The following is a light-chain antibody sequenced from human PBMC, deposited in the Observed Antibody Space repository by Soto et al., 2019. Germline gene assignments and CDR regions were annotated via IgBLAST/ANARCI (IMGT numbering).Light chain of an antibody. Sequence: DVQMTQSPSSLSASVGDRVTITCRASQSIDMYLSWYQQKPGKAPRLLIYGASTLQSGVPSRFSGSGSGTDFTLTISSLQSEDFAVYYCQQYNNWPPITFGQGTRLEI. J-gene: IGKJ5*01. CDR1: QSIDMY. CDR3: QQYNNWPPIT. CDR2: GAS. V-gene: IGKV1-39*01.